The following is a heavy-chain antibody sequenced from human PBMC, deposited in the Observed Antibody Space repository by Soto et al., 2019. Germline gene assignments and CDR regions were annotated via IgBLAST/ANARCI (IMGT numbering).Heavy chain of an antibody. D-gene: IGHD2-15*01. CDR1: GLTFSDYD. CDR2: ISSSGSSI. J-gene: IGHJ1*01. Sequence: QLVGSGGGLIQPGGSLRLSCAASGLTFSDYDMNWVRQAPGKGLECISYISSSGSSIYYADSVKGRFTISRDNGKNSLYLEMSGLRAEDTAVYYCAAAGHWGQGTLVTVSS. V-gene: IGHV3-48*01. CDR3: AAAGH.